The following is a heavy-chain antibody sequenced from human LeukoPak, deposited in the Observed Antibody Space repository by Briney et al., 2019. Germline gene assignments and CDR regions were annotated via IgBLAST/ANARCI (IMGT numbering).Heavy chain of an antibody. V-gene: IGHV3-21*01. CDR1: GFTFSSYS. CDR2: ISSSSSYI. CDR3: ARDSLGDIGAGDV. D-gene: IGHD3-16*01. J-gene: IGHJ6*04. Sequence: GGSLRLSCAASGFTFSSYSMIWVRQAPGKGLEWVSSISSSSSYIYYADSVKGRFTISRDNAKNTLYLQMNSLRAEDTAVYYCARDSLGDIGAGDVWGKGTTVTVSS.